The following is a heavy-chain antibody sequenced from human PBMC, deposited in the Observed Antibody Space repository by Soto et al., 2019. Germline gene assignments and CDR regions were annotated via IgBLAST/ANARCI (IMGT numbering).Heavy chain of an antibody. V-gene: IGHV2-5*02. CDR2: IYWDDDK. J-gene: IGHJ4*02. Sequence: SGPTLVNPTQTLTLTCTFSGFSLSATGVGVGWIRQPPGKALEWLALIYWDDDKRYSPFLKSRLTITKDTSKNQVVLTMTNMDPVDTATYYCAHRQLLQGSLFSFDSWGQGTLVTVSS. CDR1: GFSLSATGVG. D-gene: IGHD3-3*01. CDR3: AHRQLLQGSLFSFDS.